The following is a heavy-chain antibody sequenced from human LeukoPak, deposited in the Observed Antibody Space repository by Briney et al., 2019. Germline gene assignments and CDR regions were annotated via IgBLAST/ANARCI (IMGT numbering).Heavy chain of an antibody. CDR1: GGSISSGGYY. Sequence: PSKTLSLTCTVSGGSISSGGYYWSWIRQPPGKGLEWIGYIYHSGSTYYNPSLKSRVTISVDRSKNQFSLKLSSVTAADTAVYYCARCAIFGVARDYWGQGTLVTVSS. J-gene: IGHJ4*02. CDR2: IYHSGST. V-gene: IGHV4-30-2*01. D-gene: IGHD3-3*01. CDR3: ARCAIFGVARDY.